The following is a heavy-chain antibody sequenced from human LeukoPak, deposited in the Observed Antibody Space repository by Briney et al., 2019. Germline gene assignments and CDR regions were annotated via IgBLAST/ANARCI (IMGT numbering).Heavy chain of an antibody. CDR1: GFTFSSYS. V-gene: IGHV3-21*01. J-gene: IGHJ4*02. CDR3: AREGWFGELSYDY. CDR2: ISSSSSYI. Sequence: PGGSLRLSCAASGFTFSSYSMNWVRQAPGKGLEWVSSISSSSSYIYYADSVKGRFTISRDNAKNSLYLQMNSLRAEDTAVYYCAREGWFGELSYDYWGQGTLVTVSS. D-gene: IGHD3-10*01.